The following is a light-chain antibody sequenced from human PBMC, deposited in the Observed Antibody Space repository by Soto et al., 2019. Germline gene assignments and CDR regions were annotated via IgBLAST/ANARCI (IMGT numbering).Light chain of an antibody. CDR2: GAS. CDR3: QQYGSSPIP. V-gene: IGKV3-20*01. CDR1: QRVSSGY. Sequence: EIVLRQSPGTLSLSPGERATLSCRASQRVSSGYLAWYQQKPGQAPRLLIYGASSKTTGIPDRFSGSGSGTDFTLTICRLEPEDFAVYYCQQYGSSPIPFGGGTKVDI. J-gene: IGKJ4*01.